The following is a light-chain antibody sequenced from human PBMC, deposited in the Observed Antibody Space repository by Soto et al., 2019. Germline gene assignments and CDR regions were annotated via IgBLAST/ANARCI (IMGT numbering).Light chain of an antibody. CDR3: CSYAGSSTPV. J-gene: IGLJ2*01. CDR1: SSDVGSYNL. V-gene: IGLV2-23*01. Sequence: SALTQPASVSGSPGQSITISCTGTSSDVGSYNLVSWYQQHPGKAPKLMIYEGSKRPSGVSNRFSGSKSGNTASLTISGLQAEDEADYYCCSYAGSSTPVFGGGTKLT. CDR2: EGS.